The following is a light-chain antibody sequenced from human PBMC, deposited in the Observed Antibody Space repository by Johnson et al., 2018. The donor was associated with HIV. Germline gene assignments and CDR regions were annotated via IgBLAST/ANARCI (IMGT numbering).Light chain of an antibody. V-gene: IGLV1-51*01. CDR1: SSNIGNNY. J-gene: IGLJ1*01. CDR2: DNN. Sequence: VLTQPPSVSAAPGQKVTISCSGSSSNIGNNYVSWYQQLPGTAPKLLIYDNNKRPSGIPDRFSGSKSGTSATLGITGLQTGGEADYYCGTWDSSLSAIYVFGTGTKVTVL. CDR3: GTWDSSLSAIYV.